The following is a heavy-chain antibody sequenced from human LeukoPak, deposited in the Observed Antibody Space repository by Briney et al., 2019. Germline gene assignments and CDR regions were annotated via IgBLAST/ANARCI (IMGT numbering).Heavy chain of an antibody. CDR1: GGSISSYY. J-gene: IGHJ6*03. CDR2: IYTSGST. Sequence: SETLSLTCSVSGGSISSYYWSWIRQPAGKGLEWIGRIYTSGSTNYNPSLKSRVTMSVDTSKNQFSLKLSSVTAADTAVYYCARDPPTYYDILTGYDHYYYYMDVWGKGTTVTVSS. D-gene: IGHD3-9*01. CDR3: ARDPPTYYDILTGYDHYYYYMDV. V-gene: IGHV4-4*07.